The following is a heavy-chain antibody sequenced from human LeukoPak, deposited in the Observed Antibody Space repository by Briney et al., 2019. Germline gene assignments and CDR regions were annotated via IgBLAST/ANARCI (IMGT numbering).Heavy chain of an antibody. CDR1: GGTFSSYA. J-gene: IGHJ4*02. CDR2: IIPIFGTA. V-gene: IGHV1-69*01. Sequence: GASVKVSCKASGGTFSSYAISWVRQAPGQGLEWMGGIIPIFGTANYAQKFQGRVTITADESTSTAYMELSSLRSEDTAVYYCAGARKYYSGWNGPQSSFDYWGQGTLVTVSS. D-gene: IGHD6-19*01. CDR3: AGARKYYSGWNGPQSSFDY.